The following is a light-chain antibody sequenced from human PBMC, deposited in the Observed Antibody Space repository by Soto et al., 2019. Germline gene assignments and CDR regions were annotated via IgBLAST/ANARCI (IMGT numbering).Light chain of an antibody. CDR2: GAS. CDR1: QGISSY. Sequence: IQLTQSPSSLSASVGDRVTITCRASQGISSYLAWYQQKPGQAPKMLIYGASTLQSGVPSRFSGSGSGADFTLTISSLQPEDFGTYHCQQVKSYPYTVGQGTKLEIK. V-gene: IGKV1-9*01. J-gene: IGKJ2*01. CDR3: QQVKSYPYT.